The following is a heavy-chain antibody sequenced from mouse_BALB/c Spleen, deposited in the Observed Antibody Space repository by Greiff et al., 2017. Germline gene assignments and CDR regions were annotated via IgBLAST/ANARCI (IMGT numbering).Heavy chain of an antibody. Sequence: EVQLKQSGPELVRPGVSVKISCKASGYTFTSYVMHWVKQKPGQGLEWIGYINPYNDGTKYNEKFKGKATLTSDKSSSTAYMELSSLTSEDSAVYYCARLYGLYFDYWGQGTTLTVSS. V-gene: IGHV1-14*01. CDR3: ARLYGLYFDY. D-gene: IGHD1-2*01. CDR1: GYTFTSYV. CDR2: INPYNDGT. J-gene: IGHJ2*01.